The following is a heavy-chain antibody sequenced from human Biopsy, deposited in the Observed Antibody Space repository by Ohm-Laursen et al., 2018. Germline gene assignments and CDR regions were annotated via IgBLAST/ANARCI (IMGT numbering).Heavy chain of an antibody. Sequence: SETLSLTCNVSGGDINNYYWSWIRQPPGKGLEWIGDVYNSGSTNRNPSLKSRVTILVDTSKNQFSLKLNSVTAADTAVYYCGRREVVITHDAFDTWGQGTMVTVSS. J-gene: IGHJ3*02. D-gene: IGHD3-22*01. CDR1: GGDINNYY. CDR3: GRREVVITHDAFDT. V-gene: IGHV4-59*08. CDR2: VYNSGST.